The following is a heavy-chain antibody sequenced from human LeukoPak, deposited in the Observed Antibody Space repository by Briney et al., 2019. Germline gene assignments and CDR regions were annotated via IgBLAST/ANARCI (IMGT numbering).Heavy chain of an antibody. CDR2: INHSGST. CDR3: ARSSRHYDVWSGFDYYDV. Sequence: SETLSLTCAVYGGSFNNYSWSWIRQPPGKGLEWIGEINHSGSTNYNPSLKSRVTISVDTSKHQFSLKLSSVTAADTAVYYCARSSRHYDVWSGFDYYDVWGKGTTVTVSS. J-gene: IGHJ6*04. V-gene: IGHV4-34*01. CDR1: GGSFNNYS. D-gene: IGHD3-3*01.